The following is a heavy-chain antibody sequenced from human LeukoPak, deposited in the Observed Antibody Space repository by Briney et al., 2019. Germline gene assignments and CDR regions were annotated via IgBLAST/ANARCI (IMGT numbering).Heavy chain of an antibody. CDR1: GYTFTRYG. CDR3: ARDGDTAETNWFDP. Sequence: ASVKVSCKASGYTFTRYGISWVRQAPGQGLEWMGWISAYNGNTNYAQKLQGRVTMTTDTSTSTAYMELRSLRSDDTAVYYCARDGDTAETNWFDPWGQGTLVTVSS. CDR2: ISAYNGNT. D-gene: IGHD5-18*01. V-gene: IGHV1-18*01. J-gene: IGHJ5*02.